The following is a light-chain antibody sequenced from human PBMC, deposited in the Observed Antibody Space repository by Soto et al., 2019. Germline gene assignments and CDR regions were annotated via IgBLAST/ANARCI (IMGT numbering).Light chain of an antibody. CDR1: SSNIGTIT. V-gene: IGLV1-44*01. J-gene: IGLJ2*01. CDR2: SDN. CDR3: AAWDVSLVV. Sequence: QAVVTQPPSASGTPGQRVTISCSGSSSNIGTITVIWYQQLPGAAPKLLIYSDNQRPSGVPDRFSGSKSGTSASLAISGLQSEDEADYYCAAWDVSLVVFGGGTKLTVL.